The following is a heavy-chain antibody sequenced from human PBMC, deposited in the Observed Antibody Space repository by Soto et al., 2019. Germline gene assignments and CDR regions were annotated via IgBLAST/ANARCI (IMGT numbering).Heavy chain of an antibody. Sequence: ASVKVSCKASGYTFTSYAMHWVRQAPGQRLEWMGWINAGNGNTKYSQKFQGRVTITRDTSASTAYMELSSLRSEDTAVYYCARGLWDSSGYYSYYYYGMDVWGQGTTVTVSS. CDR3: ARGLWDSSGYYSYYYYGMDV. J-gene: IGHJ6*02. V-gene: IGHV1-3*01. CDR2: INAGNGNT. D-gene: IGHD3-22*01. CDR1: GYTFTSYA.